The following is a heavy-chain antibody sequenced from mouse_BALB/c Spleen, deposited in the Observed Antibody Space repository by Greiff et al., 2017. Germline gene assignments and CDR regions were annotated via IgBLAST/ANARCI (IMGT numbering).Heavy chain of an antibody. D-gene: IGHD2-1*01. CDR1: GFTFSDYG. V-gene: IGHV5-15*02. CDR2: ISNLAYSI. J-gene: IGHJ4*01. CDR3: ARDGDGNYDYYAMDY. Sequence: EVQLVESGGGLVQPGGSRKLSCAASGFTFSDYGMAWVRQAPGKGPEWVAFISNLAYSIYYADTVTGRFTISRENAKNTLYLEMSSLRSEDTAMYYCARDGDGNYDYYAMDYWGQGTSVTVSS.